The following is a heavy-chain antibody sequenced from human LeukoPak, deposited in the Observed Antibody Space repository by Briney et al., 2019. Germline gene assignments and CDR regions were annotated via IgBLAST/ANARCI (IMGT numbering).Heavy chain of an antibody. CDR2: ISYDGSNK. CDR3: AKGRELLH. V-gene: IGHV3-30-3*01. Sequence: GGSPRLSCAASGFTFRSYAIHWVRQAPGKGLEWVAVISYDGSNKYYADSVKGRFTISRDNSKNTLYLQMNSLRAEDTAVYYCAKGRELLHWGQGTMVTVSS. D-gene: IGHD1-26*01. J-gene: IGHJ3*01. CDR1: GFTFRSYA.